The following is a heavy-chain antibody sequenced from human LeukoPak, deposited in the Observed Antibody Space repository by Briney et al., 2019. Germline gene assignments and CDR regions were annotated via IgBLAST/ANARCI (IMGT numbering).Heavy chain of an antibody. D-gene: IGHD3-10*01. CDR1: GGSISSSSYY. V-gene: IGHV4-39*01. CDR2: IYYSGST. Sequence: PSETLSLTCTVSGGSISSSSYYWGWIRQPPGKGLEWIGSIYYSGSTYYNPSLKSRVTISVDTSKNQFSLKLSSVTAADTAVYYCARQTNMVRGNNWFDPWGQGTLVTVSS. CDR3: ARQTNMVRGNNWFDP. J-gene: IGHJ5*02.